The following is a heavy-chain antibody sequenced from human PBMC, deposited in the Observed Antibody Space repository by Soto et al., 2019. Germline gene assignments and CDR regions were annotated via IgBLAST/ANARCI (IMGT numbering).Heavy chain of an antibody. V-gene: IGHV4-39*01. CDR2: ISYRGDT. J-gene: IGHJ4*02. Sequence: PSETLSLTCSVSGGSISSSTYYWGWIRQPPGKGLEWIATISYRGDTYYNPSLNSRVTISVDTSRNQFSLELRSVTAADTAVYYCARLAFSSGWYRNYYFDNWAQGTLLTVSA. D-gene: IGHD6-19*01. CDR1: GGSISSSTYY. CDR3: ARLAFSSGWYRNYYFDN.